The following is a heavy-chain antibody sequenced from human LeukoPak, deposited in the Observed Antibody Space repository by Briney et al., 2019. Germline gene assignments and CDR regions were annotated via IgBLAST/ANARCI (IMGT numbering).Heavy chain of an antibody. V-gene: IGHV5-51*01. J-gene: IGHJ4*02. Sequence: GESLKISCKTSGFSFSRYWIAWVRQMPGKGLEWMGIISPGDPEIRYSPSFQGQVTISADKSISTAYLQWSSLKASDTAMYYCASPGSSIAARLGYWGQGTLVTVSS. D-gene: IGHD6-6*01. CDR3: ASPGSSIAARLGY. CDR2: ISPGDPEI. CDR1: GFSFSRYW.